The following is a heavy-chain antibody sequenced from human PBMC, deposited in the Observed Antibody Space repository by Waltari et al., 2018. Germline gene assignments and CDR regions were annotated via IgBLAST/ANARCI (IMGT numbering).Heavy chain of an antibody. Sequence: QVQLVESGGGVVQPGGSLRLSCPTSGFIFISYGMHWVRQAPGKGLDWVAFIQYDESEKSYSDSVRGRFTISRDNSKNTLYLQMNSLGADDTAVYYCVKDVRYSSIGTEEFWGQGTLVTVSS. D-gene: IGHD6-13*01. CDR1: GFIFISYG. V-gene: IGHV3-30*02. CDR3: VKDVRYSSIGTEEF. CDR2: IQYDESEK. J-gene: IGHJ4*02.